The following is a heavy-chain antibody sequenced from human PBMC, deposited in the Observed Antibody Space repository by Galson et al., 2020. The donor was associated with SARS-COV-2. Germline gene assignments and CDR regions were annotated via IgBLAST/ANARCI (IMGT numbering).Heavy chain of an antibody. CDR2: IYYSGST. D-gene: IGHD1-26*01. CDR3: AGEVVGATKYYCYYGMDV. J-gene: IGHJ6*02. CDR1: GGSISSSSYY. V-gene: IGHV4-39*07. Sequence: ASETLSLTCTVSGGSISSSSYYWGWIRQPPGKGLEWIGSIYYSGSTYYNPSLKSRVTISVDTSKNQFSLKLSSVTAADTAVYYCAGEVVGATKYYCYYGMDVWGQGTTVTVSS.